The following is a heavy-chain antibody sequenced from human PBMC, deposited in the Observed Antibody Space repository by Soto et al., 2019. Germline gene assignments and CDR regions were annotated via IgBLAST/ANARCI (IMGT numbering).Heavy chain of an antibody. D-gene: IGHD3-3*01. CDR3: ARDRGILGVVIVPDFDY. Sequence: GGSLRLSCAASGFTFDDYCMHWVRQAPGKGLEWVSGITWNSATIGYVDSVKGRFTISRDNAKNSLYLQMNSLRAEDTALYYCARDRGILGVVIVPDFDYWGQGTLVTVSS. V-gene: IGHV3-9*01. CDR2: ITWNSATI. J-gene: IGHJ4*02. CDR1: GFTFDDYC.